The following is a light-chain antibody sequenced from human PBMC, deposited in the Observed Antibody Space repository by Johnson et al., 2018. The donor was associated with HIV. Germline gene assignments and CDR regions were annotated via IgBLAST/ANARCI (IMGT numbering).Light chain of an antibody. Sequence: QSVLTQPPSVSAAPGQKVTISCSGSSSNIGNNYVSWYQQLPGTAPKLLIYDNNKRPSGTPDRFSRSNSGTSATLGITGLQTGDEADYYCGTWDTSLSAGGVFGTGTKVTVL. CDR2: DNN. J-gene: IGLJ1*01. CDR3: GTWDTSLSAGGV. CDR1: SSNIGNNY. V-gene: IGLV1-51*01.